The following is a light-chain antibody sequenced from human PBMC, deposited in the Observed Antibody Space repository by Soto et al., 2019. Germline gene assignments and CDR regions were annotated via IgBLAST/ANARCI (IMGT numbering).Light chain of an antibody. CDR3: SSYTSSSTLYV. CDR2: DVT. CDR1: SSDVGDNNY. V-gene: IGLV2-14*01. J-gene: IGLJ1*01. Sequence: QSVLTQPASVSGSPGQSITISCTGTSSDVGDNNYVSWYQQHTGKAPKLMIYDVTHRPSGISNRFSGSKSGNTASLTISGLQAEDEADYYCSSYTSSSTLYVFGTGTKLTVL.